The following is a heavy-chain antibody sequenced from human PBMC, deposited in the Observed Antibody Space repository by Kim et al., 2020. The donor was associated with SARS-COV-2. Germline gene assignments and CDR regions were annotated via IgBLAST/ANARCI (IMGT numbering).Heavy chain of an antibody. CDR2: ISSSSSYT. D-gene: IGHD2-15*01. CDR1: GFTFSDYY. CDR3: ARPAGADIWGRDY. V-gene: IGHV3-11*06. Sequence: GGSLRLSCAASGFTFSDYYMSWIRQAPGKGLEWVSYISSSSSYTNYADSVKGRFTISRDNAKNSLYLQMNSLRAEDTAVYYCARPAGADIWGRDYWGQGTLVTVSS. J-gene: IGHJ4*02.